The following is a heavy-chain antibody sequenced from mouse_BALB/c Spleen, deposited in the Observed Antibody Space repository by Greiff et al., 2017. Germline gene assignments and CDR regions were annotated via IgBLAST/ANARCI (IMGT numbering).Heavy chain of an antibody. CDR1: GFTFNTYA. D-gene: IGHD2-14*01. V-gene: IGHV10-1*02. CDR3: VRLGYRYDALAY. CDR2: IRSKSNNYAT. Sequence: EVQLVESGGGLVQPKGSLKLSCAASGFTFNTYAMNWVRQARGKGLEWVARIRSKSNNYATYYADSVKDRFTISRDDSQSMLYLQMNNLKTEDTAMYYCVRLGYRYDALAYWGQGTLVTVSA. J-gene: IGHJ3*01.